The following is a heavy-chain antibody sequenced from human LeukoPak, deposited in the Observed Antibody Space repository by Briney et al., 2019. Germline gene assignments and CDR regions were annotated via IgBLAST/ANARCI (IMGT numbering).Heavy chain of an antibody. V-gene: IGHV3-30-3*01. Sequence: PGRSLRLSCAASGFTFSSYAMHWVRQAPGKGLEWVAVISYDGSNKYYADSVKGRFTISRDNSKNTLYLQMNSLRAEDTAVYYCARDYLDGVSDYVWNGMDVWGQGTTVTVSS. D-gene: IGHD4-17*01. CDR1: GFTFSSYA. J-gene: IGHJ6*02. CDR3: ARDYLDGVSDYVWNGMDV. CDR2: ISYDGSNK.